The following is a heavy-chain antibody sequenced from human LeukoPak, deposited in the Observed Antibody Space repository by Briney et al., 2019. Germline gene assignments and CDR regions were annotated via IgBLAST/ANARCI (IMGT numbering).Heavy chain of an antibody. D-gene: IGHD3-10*01. Sequence: PGGSLRLSCAASGFIFSSYAMTWVRQAPGKGLEWVSGISGGGDSTYYADSVKGRFTISRDNSKNTVYLQMNSLRAEDTAVYYCAKDLYYYGSGALAYWGQGTMVTVSS. J-gene: IGHJ4*02. CDR1: GFIFSSYA. CDR2: ISGGGDST. V-gene: IGHV3-23*01. CDR3: AKDLYYYGSGALAY.